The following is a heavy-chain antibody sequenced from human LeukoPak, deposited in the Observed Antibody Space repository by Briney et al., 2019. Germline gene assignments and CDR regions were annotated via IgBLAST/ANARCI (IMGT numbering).Heavy chain of an antibody. D-gene: IGHD3-22*01. V-gene: IGHV4-39*01. CDR2: IYYSGST. CDR1: GGSISSSSYY. CDR3: ARHYYDSTGGDAFDI. Sequence: SETLSLTCTVSGGSISSSSYYWGWIRQPPGKGLEWIGSIYYSGSTYYNPSLKSRVTISVDTSKNQFSLKLSSVTAADTAVYYCARHYYDSTGGDAFDIWGQGTMVTVSS. J-gene: IGHJ3*02.